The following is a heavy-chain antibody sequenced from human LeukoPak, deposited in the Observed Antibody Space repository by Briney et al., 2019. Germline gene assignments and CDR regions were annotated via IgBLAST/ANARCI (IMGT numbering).Heavy chain of an antibody. D-gene: IGHD6-13*01. CDR3: ARGPRSPNRIAAAGNKYFDY. Sequence: TGGSLRLSCAASGFTFSTYSMNWVRQPPGKGLEWIGEINHSGSTNYNPSLKSRVTISVDTSKNQFSLKLSSVTAADTAVYYCARGPRSPNRIAAAGNKYFDYWGQGTLVTVSS. V-gene: IGHV4-34*01. CDR1: GFTFSTYS. CDR2: INHSGST. J-gene: IGHJ4*02.